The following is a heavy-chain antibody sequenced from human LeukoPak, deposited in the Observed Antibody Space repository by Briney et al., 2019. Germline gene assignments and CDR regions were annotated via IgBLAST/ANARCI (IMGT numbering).Heavy chain of an antibody. V-gene: IGHV1-69*13. CDR1: GGTFSSYA. J-gene: IGHJ3*02. D-gene: IGHD4-17*01. Sequence: SVKVSCKASGGTFSSYAIRWVRQAPGQGLGWMGGIIPIFGTANYAQKFQGRVTITADESTSTAYMELSSLRSEDTAVYYCARDHDYGVHAFDIWGQGTMVTVSS. CDR2: IIPIFGTA. CDR3: ARDHDYGVHAFDI.